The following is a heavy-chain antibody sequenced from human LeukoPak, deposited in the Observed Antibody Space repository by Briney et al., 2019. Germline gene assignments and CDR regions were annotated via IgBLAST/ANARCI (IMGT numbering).Heavy chain of an antibody. D-gene: IGHD3-22*01. CDR3: ARETGDSSGYGWFDP. Sequence: PSETLSLTCTVSGGSISSYYWSLIRQPPGKGLEWIGYIYYSGSTNYNPSLKSRVTISVDTSKNQFSLKLSSVTAADTAVYYCARETGDSSGYGWFDPWGQGTLVTVSS. CDR2: IYYSGST. CDR1: GGSISSYY. J-gene: IGHJ5*02. V-gene: IGHV4-59*12.